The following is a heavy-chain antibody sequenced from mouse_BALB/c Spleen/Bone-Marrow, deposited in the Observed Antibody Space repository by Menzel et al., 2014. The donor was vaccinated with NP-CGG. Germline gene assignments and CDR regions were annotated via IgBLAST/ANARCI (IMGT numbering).Heavy chain of an antibody. D-gene: IGHD1-1*01. Sequence: LVKSGASVKMSCKASGFSFTGYYMHWVKQSPGKSLEWIGNISCYNGATSYDQKCKGKATFAEDTSSSTAYMQLDCLTFGASAVYDCARHYGGSFGAMDYWGQGTSVTVSS. CDR3: ARHYGGSFGAMDY. J-gene: IGHJ4*01. CDR2: ISCYNGAT. CDR1: GFSFTGYY. V-gene: IGHV1S34*01.